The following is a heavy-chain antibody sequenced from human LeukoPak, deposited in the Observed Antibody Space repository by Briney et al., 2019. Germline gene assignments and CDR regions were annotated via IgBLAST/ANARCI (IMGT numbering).Heavy chain of an antibody. V-gene: IGHV4-30-4*01. CDR1: GGSISSGDYY. J-gene: IGHJ4*02. CDR2: IYYSGST. D-gene: IGHD3-22*01. Sequence: SETLSLTYTVSGGSISSGDYYWSWIRQPPGKGLEWIGYIYYSGSTYYNPSLKSRVTISVDTSKNQFSLKLSSVTAADTAVYYCASEPADYYDSSGRNCWGQGTLVTVSS. CDR3: ASEPADYYDSSGRNC.